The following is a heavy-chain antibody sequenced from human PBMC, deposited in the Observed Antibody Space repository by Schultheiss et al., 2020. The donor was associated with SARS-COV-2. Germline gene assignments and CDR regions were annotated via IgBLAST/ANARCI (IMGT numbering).Heavy chain of an antibody. Sequence: SQTLSLTCTVSGGSISSYYWSWIRQPPGKGLEWIVSIYYSGSTYYNPSLKSRVTISVDTSKNQFSLKLSSVTAADTAVYYCARSRMPQRGYYYMDVWGKGTTVTVSS. CDR2: IYYSGST. J-gene: IGHJ6*03. D-gene: IGHD2-2*01. V-gene: IGHV4-39*01. CDR3: ARSRMPQRGYYYMDV. CDR1: GGSISSYY.